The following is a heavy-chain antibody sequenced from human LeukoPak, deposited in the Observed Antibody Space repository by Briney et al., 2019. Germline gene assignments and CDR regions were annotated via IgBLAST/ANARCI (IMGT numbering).Heavy chain of an antibody. CDR3: ARESGYDKVGYFDY. CDR2: ISSGGST. D-gene: IGHD5-12*01. Sequence: PGGSLRLSCAASGFSVSNNYMNWVRQAPGKGLEWVSVISSGGSTYYADSVKGRFTISRDNFKNMVYLHMNSLRAEDTAVYYCARESGYDKVGYFDYWGQGTLVAVPS. CDR1: GFSVSNNY. J-gene: IGHJ4*02. V-gene: IGHV3-53*01.